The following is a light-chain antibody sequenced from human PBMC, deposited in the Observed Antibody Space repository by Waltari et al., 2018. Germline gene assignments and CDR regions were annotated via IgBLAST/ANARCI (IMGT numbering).Light chain of an antibody. J-gene: IGLJ1*01. V-gene: IGLV1-40*01. CDR3: QSYDISLSAYV. Sequence: QSVLTQPPSVSGAPGPRVTLSSTGSSSNIGAGYDVHWYQQLPGTAPKLLIHGNSNRPSGVPDRFSGSKSGTSASLAITGLQADDEADYFCQSYDISLSAYVFGTGTKVTVL. CDR2: GNS. CDR1: SSNIGAGYD.